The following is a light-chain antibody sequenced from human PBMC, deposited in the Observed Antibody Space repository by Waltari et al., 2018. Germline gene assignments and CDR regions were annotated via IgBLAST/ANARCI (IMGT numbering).Light chain of an antibody. CDR3: QQFNSYSYT. CDR1: QSISSW. CDR2: KAS. J-gene: IGKJ2*01. Sequence: DIQMTQSPSTLSASVGDRVNITCRASQSISSWLAWYQQKPGKAPKLLIYKASNLESGVPSRFSGSGSGTEFTLTISSLQPDDFATYYCQQFNSYSYTFGQGTKLEIK. V-gene: IGKV1-5*03.